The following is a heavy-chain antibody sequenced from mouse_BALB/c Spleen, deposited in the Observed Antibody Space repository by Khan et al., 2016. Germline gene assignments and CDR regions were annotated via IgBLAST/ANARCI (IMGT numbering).Heavy chain of an antibody. D-gene: IGHD2-3*01. CDR3: TKDSLFYFDY. CDR2: ISYSGNT. CDR1: GDSITSGF. Sequence: EVQLQESGPSLVKPSQTLSLTCSVSGDSITSGFWNWIRKFPGNKLEYMGYISYSGNTFYNPSLKSRISITRDTSKNQYSLQLNSVTTEDTAIYYCTKDSLFYFDYWGQGTTLTVSS. J-gene: IGHJ2*01. V-gene: IGHV3-8*02.